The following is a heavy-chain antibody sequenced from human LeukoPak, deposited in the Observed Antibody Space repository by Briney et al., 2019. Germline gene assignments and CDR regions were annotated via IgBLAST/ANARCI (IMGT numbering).Heavy chain of an antibody. D-gene: IGHD5-18*01. CDR3: AKDLSPIRIHAFDL. Sequence: PGGSLRLSCAASGFTFDDYAMHWVRQAPGKGMEWVSGISWNSGSIGYADSVKGRFTISRDNAKNSLYLQMNSLRAEYTDLYYCAKDLSPIRIHAFDLWGQGTMVSVSS. V-gene: IGHV3-9*01. CDR1: GFTFDDYA. CDR2: ISWNSGSI. J-gene: IGHJ3*01.